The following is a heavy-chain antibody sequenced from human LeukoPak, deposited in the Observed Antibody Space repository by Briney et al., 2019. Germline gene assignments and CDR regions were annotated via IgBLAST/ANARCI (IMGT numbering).Heavy chain of an antibody. J-gene: IGHJ6*03. V-gene: IGHV3-15*01. Sequence: GGSLRLSCVASGFTFSKAWISWVRQAPGKGLEWVGRIKSKTDGGTTDYAAPVKGRFTISRDDSKNTAYLQMNSLKTEDTAVYYCTRDIVLMVLSEDYYYMDVWGKGTTVTVSS. D-gene: IGHD2-8*01. CDR2: IKSKTDGGTT. CDR1: GFTFSKAW. CDR3: TRDIVLMVLSEDYYYMDV.